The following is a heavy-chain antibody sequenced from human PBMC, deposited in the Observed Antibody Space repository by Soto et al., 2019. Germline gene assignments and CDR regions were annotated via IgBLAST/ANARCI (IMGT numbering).Heavy chain of an antibody. D-gene: IGHD6-6*01. CDR3: ARGEYTSRRGFDV. CDR1: GIAFGDYG. J-gene: IGHJ6*02. Sequence: EVQLAESGGVVARPGGSRRLSCAASGIAFGDYGMTWVRRVPGKGLEWVAGISCNGDKTGYADFAKGRFTISRDNSKKSLLLEMNSLGVEDTAFYYCARGEYTSRRGFDVWGQGTPVTVSS. V-gene: IGHV3-20*04. CDR2: ISCNGDKT.